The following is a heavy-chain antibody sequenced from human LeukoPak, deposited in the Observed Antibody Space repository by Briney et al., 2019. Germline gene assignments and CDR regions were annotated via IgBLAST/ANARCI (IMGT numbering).Heavy chain of an antibody. CDR3: ARALRKTYQLLSSSYYYYYGMDV. J-gene: IGHJ6*02. V-gene: IGHV3-13*01. CDR1: GFTFSSYD. D-gene: IGHD2-2*01. Sequence: GGSLRLSCAAFGFTFSSYDMHWVRQATGKGLKWVSAIGTAGDTYYPGSVKGRFTISRENAKNSLYLQMNSLRAGDTAVYYCARALRKTYQLLSSSYYYYYGMDVWGQGTTVTVSS. CDR2: IGTAGDT.